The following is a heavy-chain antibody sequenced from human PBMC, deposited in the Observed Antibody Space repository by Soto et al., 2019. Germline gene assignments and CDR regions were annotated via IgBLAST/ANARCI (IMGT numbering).Heavy chain of an antibody. J-gene: IGHJ3*02. CDR3: AAGEVVLRFLEWSLAFDI. CDR1: GFTFTSSA. CDR2: IVVGSGNT. D-gene: IGHD3-3*01. V-gene: IGHV1-58*01. Sequence: SGKVSCKASGFTFTSSAVQWVRQARGQRLEWIGWIVVGSGNTNYAQKFQERVTITRDMSTSTAYMEPSSLRSEDTAVYYCAAGEVVLRFLEWSLAFDIWGQGTMVTVSS.